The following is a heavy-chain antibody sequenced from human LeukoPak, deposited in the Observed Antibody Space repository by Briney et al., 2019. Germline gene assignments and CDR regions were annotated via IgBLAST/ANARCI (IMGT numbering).Heavy chain of an antibody. D-gene: IGHD3-16*02. CDR2: IGGSGGNT. CDR1: GFTFSRYA. J-gene: IGHJ4*02. V-gene: IGHV3-23*01. CDR3: AKDGPGVTVPYYFDF. Sequence: GGSLRLSCAASGFTFSRYARSWVRQAPGRGLQGLEWVSGIGGSGGNTYYADSVKGRFTISRDNSKNTLYLQMNNVRSEDTAAYYCAKDGPGVTVPYYFDFWGPGTLVTVSS.